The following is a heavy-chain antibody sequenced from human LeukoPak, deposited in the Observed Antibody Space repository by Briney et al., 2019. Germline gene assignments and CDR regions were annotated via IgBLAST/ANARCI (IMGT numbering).Heavy chain of an antibody. CDR3: AKDLDRQWHDY. CDR2: ISSSSSTI. J-gene: IGHJ4*02. D-gene: IGHD6-19*01. V-gene: IGHV3-48*04. CDR1: GFSFGPHA. Sequence: GGSLRLSCAGSGFSFGPHAMSWVRQAPGKGLEWVSYISSSSSTIYYADSVKGRFTISRDNAKNSLYLQMNSLRAEDTAVYYCAKDLDRQWHDYWGQGTLVTVSS.